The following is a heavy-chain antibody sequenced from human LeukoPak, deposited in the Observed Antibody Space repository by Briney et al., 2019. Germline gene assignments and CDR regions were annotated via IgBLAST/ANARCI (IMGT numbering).Heavy chain of an antibody. CDR3: ARGTGLDYDILTGYHLTYYYYYMDV. CDR1: GGSISSSSYY. V-gene: IGHV4-39*01. CDR2: IYYSGST. D-gene: IGHD3-9*01. J-gene: IGHJ6*03. Sequence: SETLSLTCTVSGGSISSSSYYWGWIRQPPGKGLEWIGSIYYSGSTYYNPSLKSRVTISVDTSKNQFSLKLSSVTAADTAVYYCARGTGLDYDILTGYHLTYYYYYMDVWGKGTTVTVSS.